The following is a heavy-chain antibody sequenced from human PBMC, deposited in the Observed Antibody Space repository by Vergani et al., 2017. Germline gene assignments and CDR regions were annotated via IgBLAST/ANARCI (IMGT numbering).Heavy chain of an antibody. V-gene: IGHV2-70*04. CDR2: IDWDDEK. CDR3: ARTNREYSSGWYFDY. Sequence: QVTLKESGPALVKPTQTLTLTCTFSGFSLSTSGMRVSWIRQPPGKALEWLARIDWDDEKFYSTSLKTRLTISKGTSKNQVVLTMTNMDPVDTATYYCARTNREYSSGWYFDYWGQGTLVTVSS. J-gene: IGHJ4*02. CDR1: GFSLSTSGMR. D-gene: IGHD6-19*01.